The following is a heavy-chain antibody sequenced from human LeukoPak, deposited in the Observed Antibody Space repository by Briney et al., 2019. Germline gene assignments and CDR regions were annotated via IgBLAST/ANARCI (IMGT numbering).Heavy chain of an antibody. V-gene: IGHV4-59*08. CDR2: IYYSGST. CDR1: GGSISSYY. CDR3: ARQHVPDYYDSSGYHHFDY. J-gene: IGHJ4*02. Sequence: SETLSLTCTVSGGSISSYYWSWIRQPPGKGLEWIGYIYYSGSTNYNPSLKSRVTISVDTSKNQFSLKLSSVTAADTAVYYCARQHVPDYYDSSGYHHFDYWGQGTLVTVSS. D-gene: IGHD3-22*01.